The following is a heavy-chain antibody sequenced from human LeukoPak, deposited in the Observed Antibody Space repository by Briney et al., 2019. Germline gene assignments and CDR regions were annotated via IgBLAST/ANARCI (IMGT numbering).Heavy chain of an antibody. J-gene: IGHJ3*01. CDR2: IYYNGNT. V-gene: IGHV4-39*02. Sequence: PSETLSLTCTVSGDSISNSYYWGWIRQPPGKGLEWIASIYYNGNTYVNPSLKSRATISMDMSDNNFSLKLTSVTAADTAMYYCARPISQAFDVWGRGTMATVSS. CDR3: ARPISQAFDV. D-gene: IGHD5-24*01. CDR1: GDSISNSYY.